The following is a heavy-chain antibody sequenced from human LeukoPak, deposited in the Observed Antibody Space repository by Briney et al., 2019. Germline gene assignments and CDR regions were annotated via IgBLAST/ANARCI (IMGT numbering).Heavy chain of an antibody. J-gene: IGHJ4*02. V-gene: IGHV3-23*01. CDR1: GFTFSSYA. CDR3: VSSYDSSGYYIYYFDY. CDR2: IRGSGGGT. Sequence: NPGGSLRLSCAASGFTFSSYAMSWVRQAPGKGLEWVSAIRGSGGGTFYADSVKGRFTISIDNSKNTLYLQMNSLRAEDTAVYYCVSSYDSSGYYIYYFDYWGQGTLVTVSS. D-gene: IGHD3-22*01.